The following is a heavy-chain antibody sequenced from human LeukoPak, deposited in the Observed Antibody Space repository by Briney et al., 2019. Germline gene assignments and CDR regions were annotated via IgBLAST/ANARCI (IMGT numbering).Heavy chain of an antibody. CDR2: IKQDGSEK. D-gene: IGHD3-16*01. V-gene: IGHV3-7*01. CDR1: GFTVSSNY. J-gene: IGHJ6*02. CDR3: ARDPPTHWAYYYYYGMDV. Sequence: PGGSLRLSCAASGFTVSSNYMSWVRQAPGKGLEWVANIKQDGSEKYYVDSVKGRFTISRDNAKNSLYLQMNSLRAEDTAVYYCARDPPTHWAYYYYYGMDVWGQGTTVTVSS.